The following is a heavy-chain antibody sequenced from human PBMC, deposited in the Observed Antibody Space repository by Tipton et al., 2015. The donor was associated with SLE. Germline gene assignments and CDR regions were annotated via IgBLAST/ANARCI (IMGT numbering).Heavy chain of an antibody. J-gene: IGHJ4*02. CDR2: VSSGGST. D-gene: IGHD3-9*01. Sequence: PGLVKPSETLSLTCTVSGGSISSRTYYWGWIRQPPGKGLEWIGSVSSGGSTYYSPSLKSRVTISIDTSKNQFSLKLSSVTAADTAVYYCAKEGGYVVRDNYWGQGTLVTVSS. V-gene: IGHV4-39*07. CDR1: GGSISSRTYY. CDR3: AKEGGYVVRDNY.